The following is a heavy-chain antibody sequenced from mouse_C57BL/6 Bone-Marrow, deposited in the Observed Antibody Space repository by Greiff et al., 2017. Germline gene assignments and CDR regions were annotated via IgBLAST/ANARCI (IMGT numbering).Heavy chain of an antibody. J-gene: IGHJ1*03. D-gene: IGHD1-1*01. Sequence: VQLQQSGPELVKPGASVKISCKASGYTFTDYYMNWVKQSHGKSLEWIGDINPNDGGTSYNQKFKGKATLTVDKSSSTAYMELRSLTSEDSAVYYCARCTTVVADWYFDVWGTGTTVTVAS. CDR3: ARCTTVVADWYFDV. CDR2: INPNDGGT. CDR1: GYTFTDYY. V-gene: IGHV1-26*01.